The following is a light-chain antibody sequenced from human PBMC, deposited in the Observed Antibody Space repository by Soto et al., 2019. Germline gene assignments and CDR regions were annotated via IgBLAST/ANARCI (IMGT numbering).Light chain of an antibody. CDR2: EVS. CDR1: SSDVGSYNL. CDR3: CSYARSSTYV. V-gene: IGLV2-23*02. Sequence: QSALTQPASVSGSPGQSITLSCTGTSSDVGSYNLVSWHQQHPGKAPKLMISEVSKRPSGLSNRFSASKSGNTASLTISGLQAEDEADYYCCSYARSSTYVFGTGTKLTVL. J-gene: IGLJ1*01.